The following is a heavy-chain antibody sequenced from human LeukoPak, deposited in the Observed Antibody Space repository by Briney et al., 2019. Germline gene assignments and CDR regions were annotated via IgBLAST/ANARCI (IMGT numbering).Heavy chain of an antibody. CDR2: IYYSGST. Sequence: PSETLSLTCTVSGGSISSGDYYWSWIRQPPGKGLEWIGYIYYSGSTYYNPSLKSRVTISVDTSKNQFSLKLSSVTAADTAVYYCASAPLVWFYGGNYFDYWGQGTLVTVSS. V-gene: IGHV4-30-4*01. D-gene: IGHD4-23*01. CDR1: GGSISSGDYY. J-gene: IGHJ4*02. CDR3: ASAPLVWFYGGNYFDY.